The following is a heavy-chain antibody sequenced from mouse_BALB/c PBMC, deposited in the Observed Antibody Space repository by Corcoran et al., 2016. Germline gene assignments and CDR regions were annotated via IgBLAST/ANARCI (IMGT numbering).Heavy chain of an antibody. J-gene: IGHJ2*01. CDR2: IDPANGNT. Sequence: EVQLQPSGAELVKPGASVKLSCTASGFNIKDTYMHWVKQRPEQGPEWMGRIDPANGNTKYDPKFQGNATITADTSSNTAYLQHSSLTSEDTAVYYCASGDYYGSSCDYWGQGTTLTVSS. CDR1: GFNIKDTY. CDR3: ASGDYYGSSCDY. V-gene: IGHV14-3*02. D-gene: IGHD1-1*01.